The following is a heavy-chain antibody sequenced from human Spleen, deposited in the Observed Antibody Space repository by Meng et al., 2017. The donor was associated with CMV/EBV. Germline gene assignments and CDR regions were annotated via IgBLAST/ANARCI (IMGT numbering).Heavy chain of an antibody. V-gene: IGHV1-18*01. D-gene: IGHD3-10*01. Sequence: CKASGYTFSTYGITWVRQAPGQGIEWMGWISAYNGNPEYSQKFQGRVTMTTDTSTTTAYMELRSLISDDTAVYYCARDDGSMGFDPWGQGTLVTVSS. CDR1: GYTFSTYG. J-gene: IGHJ5*02. CDR2: ISAYNGNP. CDR3: ARDDGSMGFDP.